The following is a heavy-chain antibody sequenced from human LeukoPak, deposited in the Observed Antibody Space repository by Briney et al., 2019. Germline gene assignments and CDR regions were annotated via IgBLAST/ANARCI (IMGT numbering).Heavy chain of an antibody. V-gene: IGHV4-59*01. J-gene: IGHJ4*02. CDR3: ARVPRGDYDILTGYYDDHYFDY. Sequence: SETLSLTCTVSGGSISSYYWSWIRQPPGKGLERIGYIYYSGSTNYNPSLKSRVTISVDTSNNQFSLKLSSVTAADTAVYYCARVPRGDYDILTGYYDDHYFDYWGQGTLVTVSS. CDR2: IYYSGST. CDR1: GGSISSYY. D-gene: IGHD3-9*01.